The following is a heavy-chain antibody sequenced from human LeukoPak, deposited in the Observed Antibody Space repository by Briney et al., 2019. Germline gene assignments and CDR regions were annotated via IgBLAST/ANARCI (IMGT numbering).Heavy chain of an antibody. CDR1: GYIFTTYT. J-gene: IGHJ4*02. V-gene: IGHV7-4-1*02. Sequence: GASVKVSCKASGYIFTTYTMNWVRQAPGQGLEWMGWINTNTGNPTYAQGFTGRFVFSLDTSVSTAYLQISSLKAEDTAVYYCARVMVRGVPVVAYWGQGTLVTVSS. D-gene: IGHD3-10*01. CDR3: ARVMVRGVPVVAY. CDR2: INTNTGNP.